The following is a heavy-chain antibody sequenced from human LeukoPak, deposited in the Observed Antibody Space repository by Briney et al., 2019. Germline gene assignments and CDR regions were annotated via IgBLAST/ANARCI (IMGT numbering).Heavy chain of an antibody. CDR2: IYYSGST. J-gene: IGHJ4*02. V-gene: IGHV4-39*07. CDR1: GGSISSSSYY. CDR3: ARDNGLSYLDY. Sequence: SETLSLTCTVSGGSISSSSYYWGWIRQPPGKGLEWIGSIYYSGSTYYNPSLKSRVTISVDTSKNQFSLKLSSVTAADTAVYYCARDNGLSYLDYWGQGTLVTVSS. D-gene: IGHD5-18*01.